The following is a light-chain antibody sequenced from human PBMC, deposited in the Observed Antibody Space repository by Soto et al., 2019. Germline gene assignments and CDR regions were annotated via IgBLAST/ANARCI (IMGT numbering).Light chain of an antibody. CDR2: DAS. Sequence: VTQSPDTPVLFPGGRATLSLRGSQRGRGNYFAWYPQKPGQAPRFLIYDASSRATGIPDRFSGSGSGTDFTLTISRLEPEDFAVYYCQQYGSTPLTFGGGTTV. V-gene: IGKV3-20*01. J-gene: IGKJ4*01. CDR1: QRGRGNY. CDR3: QQYGSTPLT.